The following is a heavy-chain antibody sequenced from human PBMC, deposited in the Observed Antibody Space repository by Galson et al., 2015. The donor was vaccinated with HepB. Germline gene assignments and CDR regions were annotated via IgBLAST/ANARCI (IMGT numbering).Heavy chain of an antibody. J-gene: IGHJ4*02. V-gene: IGHV3-30*04. Sequence: SLRLSCAASGFTFSSYAMHWVRQAPGKGLEWVAVISYDGSNKYYADSVKGRFTISRDNSKNTLYLQMNSLRAEDTAVYYCAREGASDYYGSGPSDYWGQGTLVTVSS. D-gene: IGHD3-10*01. CDR2: ISYDGSNK. CDR3: AREGASDYYGSGPSDY. CDR1: GFTFSSYA.